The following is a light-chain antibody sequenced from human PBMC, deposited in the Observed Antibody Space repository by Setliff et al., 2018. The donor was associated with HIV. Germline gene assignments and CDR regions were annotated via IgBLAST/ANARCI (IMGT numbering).Light chain of an antibody. CDR2: EVR. Sequence: QSVLTQPTSVSGSPGQSITISCTGTSSDVGGSSYVSWYQQHPGKAPKLIIYEVRNRPSGVSTRFSGSKSGNTASLTISGLQAEDEADYYCSSYAITNTLPFGTGTKVTVL. V-gene: IGLV2-14*01. CDR3: SSYAITNTLP. CDR1: SSDVGGSSY. J-gene: IGLJ1*01.